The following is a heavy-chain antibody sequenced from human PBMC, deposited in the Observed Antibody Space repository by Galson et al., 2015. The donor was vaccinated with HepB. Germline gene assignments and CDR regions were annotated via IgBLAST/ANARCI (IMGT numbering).Heavy chain of an antibody. D-gene: IGHD2-2*01. CDR3: ARKACSSTSCAGIYYYYYYMDV. V-gene: IGHV1-69*13. Sequence: SVKVSCKASGGTFSSYGTSWVRQAPGQGPEWMGEIIPMFGTANYAQKFQGRVTITADESTSTAYMELSSLRSEDTAVYYCARKACSSTSCAGIYYYYYYMDVWGKGTTVTVSS. J-gene: IGHJ6*03. CDR2: IIPMFGTA. CDR1: GGTFSSYG.